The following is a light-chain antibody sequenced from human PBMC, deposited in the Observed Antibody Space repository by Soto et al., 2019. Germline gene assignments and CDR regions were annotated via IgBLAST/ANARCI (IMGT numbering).Light chain of an antibody. Sequence: DIQMTQPPSSLSASVGDRVTITCQASQDIRKYLNWYQQKPGKAPKLLIYAASNLDTGVPSRFSGGGSGTDFTFTISSLQPEDFATYYCQQYGNLPPRVTFGGGTKVDIK. V-gene: IGKV1-33*01. CDR3: QQYGNLPPRVT. J-gene: IGKJ4*01. CDR2: AAS. CDR1: QDIRKY.